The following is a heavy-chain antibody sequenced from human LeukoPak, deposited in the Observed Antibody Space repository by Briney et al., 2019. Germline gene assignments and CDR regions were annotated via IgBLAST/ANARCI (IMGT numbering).Heavy chain of an antibody. D-gene: IGHD6-19*01. CDR1: GGSISSYY. V-gene: IGHV4-59*01. CDR3: ARSGIAVAGNDY. CDR2: IYYSGST. Sequence: SETLSLTCTVSGGSISSYYWSWIRQPPGKGLEWIGYIYYSGSTNYNPSLKSRVTISVDTSKNQFSLKLSSVTAADTAVYYCARSGIAVAGNDYWGQGTLVTVSS. J-gene: IGHJ4*02.